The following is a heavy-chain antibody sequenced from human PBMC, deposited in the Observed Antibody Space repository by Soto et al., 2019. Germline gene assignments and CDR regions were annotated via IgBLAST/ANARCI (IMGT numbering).Heavy chain of an antibody. Sequence: ASLKLYCKASGYSFTDYHIHWVRKETGQGLEWLGRINPKSGGTSTAQKFQGWVTMTTDTSISTASMELTRLTSDDTAIYYCARGDSTDCSNGVCSFFYNHDMDVWGQGTTVTVSS. CDR2: INPKSGGT. CDR1: GYSFTDYH. D-gene: IGHD2-8*01. J-gene: IGHJ6*02. V-gene: IGHV1-2*04. CDR3: ARGDSTDCSNGVCSFFYNHDMDV.